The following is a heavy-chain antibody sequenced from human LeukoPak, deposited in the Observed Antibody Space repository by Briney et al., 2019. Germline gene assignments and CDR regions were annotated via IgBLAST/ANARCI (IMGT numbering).Heavy chain of an antibody. V-gene: IGHV3-23*01. Sequence: GGSLRLSCAAPGFTFSSYAMTWVRQAPGKGLEWVSGLSGSGDTTYYADSVKGRFTISRDNSKNTLYLQMNSLRVEDTALYYCAKCDFWSANDFFDVWGQGTMVTVSS. CDR2: LSGSGDTT. D-gene: IGHD3-3*01. CDR3: AKCDFWSANDFFDV. CDR1: GFTFSSYA. J-gene: IGHJ3*01.